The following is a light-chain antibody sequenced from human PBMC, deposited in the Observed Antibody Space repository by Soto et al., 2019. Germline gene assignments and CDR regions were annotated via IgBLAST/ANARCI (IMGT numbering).Light chain of an antibody. V-gene: IGKV1-33*01. Sequence: DLQMTQSPSSLSASLGDRVTITCQASQDISNYLNWYQQKPGKAPKLLIYGASNLETGVPSRFSGSGSGTDFTLTISSLQPEDVAAYYCQQYDSLPLTFGGGTKVEIK. J-gene: IGKJ4*01. CDR2: GAS. CDR1: QDISNY. CDR3: QQYDSLPLT.